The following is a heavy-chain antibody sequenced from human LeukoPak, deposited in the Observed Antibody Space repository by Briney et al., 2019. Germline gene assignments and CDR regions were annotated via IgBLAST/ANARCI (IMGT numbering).Heavy chain of an antibody. Sequence: SETLSLTCTVSGYSISSGYYWGWVRQPPGKGLEWIGSIYHSGNTNYNPSLKSRVTISVDTSKNQFSLKLSSVTAADTAVYYCARGCLWFGELWANWFDPWGQGTLVTVSS. J-gene: IGHJ5*02. CDR3: ARGCLWFGELWANWFDP. CDR1: GYSISSGYY. D-gene: IGHD3-10*01. V-gene: IGHV4-38-2*02. CDR2: IYHSGNT.